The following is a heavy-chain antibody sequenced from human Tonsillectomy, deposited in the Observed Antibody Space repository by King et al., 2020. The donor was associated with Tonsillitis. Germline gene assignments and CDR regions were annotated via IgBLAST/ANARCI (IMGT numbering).Heavy chain of an antibody. CDR3: AKVLEAAGGVWAEYGLDV. Sequence: VQLVESGGGVVQPGRSLRLSCAASGFTFSSYGIHWVRQAPGKGLEWVAVISYDGNNKYYADSVKGRFAISRDNSRNTLYLQMDSLRAEDTAVYYCAKVLEAAGGVWAEYGLDVWGQGTTVTVSS. CDR1: GFTFSSYG. V-gene: IGHV3-30*18. D-gene: IGHD2-8*02. CDR2: ISYDGNNK. J-gene: IGHJ6*02.